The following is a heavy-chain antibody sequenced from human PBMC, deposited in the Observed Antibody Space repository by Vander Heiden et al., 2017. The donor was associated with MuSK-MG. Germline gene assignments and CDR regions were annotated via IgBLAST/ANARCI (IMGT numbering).Heavy chain of an antibody. CDR3: AREDPDLGLEYFQH. V-gene: IGHV3-74*01. J-gene: IGHJ1*01. CDR2: INSDGSST. CDR1: GFAFSRSW. Sequence: EVQLVESGGGLVQPGGSLRLSCAPSGFAFSRSWMHWVRQAPGKGLVWVSRINSDGSSTSYADSVKGRFTISRDNAKNTLYLQMNSLRAEDTAVYYCAREDPDLGLEYFQHWGQGTLVTVSS.